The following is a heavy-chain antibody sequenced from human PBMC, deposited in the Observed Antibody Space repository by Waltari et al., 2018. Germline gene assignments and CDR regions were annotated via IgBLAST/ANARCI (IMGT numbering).Heavy chain of an antibody. V-gene: IGHV1-24*01. CDR2: FNPEDDET. J-gene: IGHJ4*02. D-gene: IGHD2-15*01. CDR1: GCTLTELS. Sequence: QVQLVPSGAEVKKPGASAKVSCKVSGCTLTELSMDSVRQAPGTGLEWMGTFNPEDDETIFAQKFQGRVTMTEDTSTDTAYMELSSLRSEDTAVYYCATGLSVVVGFDYWGQGTLVTVSS. CDR3: ATGLSVVVGFDY.